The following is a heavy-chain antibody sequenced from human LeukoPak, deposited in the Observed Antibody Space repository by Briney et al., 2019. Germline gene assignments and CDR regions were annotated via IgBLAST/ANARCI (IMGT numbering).Heavy chain of an antibody. CDR2: ISSSSSTI. J-gene: IGHJ5*01. D-gene: IGHD6-13*01. V-gene: IGHV3-48*04. Sequence: PGGSLRPSCAASGFTFSSYSMNWVRQAPGNGLEWVSYISSSSSTIYYADSVKGRFTISRDNAKNSLYLQMNSLRAEDTAVYYCARGAAAGIVGWLDPWGQGTLVTVSS. CDR3: ARGAAAGIVGWLDP. CDR1: GFTFSSYS.